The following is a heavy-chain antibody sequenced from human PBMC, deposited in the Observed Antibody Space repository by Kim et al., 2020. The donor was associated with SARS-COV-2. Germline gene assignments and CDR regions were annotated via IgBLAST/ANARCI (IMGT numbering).Heavy chain of an antibody. CDR3: VKDHKFWVYHLSHFDC. CDR1: GFTFSDYA. V-gene: IGHV3-23*01. J-gene: IGHJ4*02. D-gene: IGHD7-27*01. CDR2: ISNSGVTT. Sequence: GGSLRLSCAASGFTFSDYAMSWVRQAPGKGLEWVSIISNSGVTTDYADSVKGRFTISRDNSKNTMYLQMKSLRAEDTAVYYCVKDHKFWVYHLSHFDCWGQGTVVTVSS.